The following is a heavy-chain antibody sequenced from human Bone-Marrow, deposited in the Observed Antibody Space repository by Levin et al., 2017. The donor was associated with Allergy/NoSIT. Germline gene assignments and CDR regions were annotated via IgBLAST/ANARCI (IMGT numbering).Heavy chain of an antibody. J-gene: IGHJ5*02. CDR3: ATNADWLDP. V-gene: IGHV7-4-1*02. CDR1: GYTFTSYV. CDR2: INTNTGKP. Sequence: EASVKVSCKASGYTFTSYVMNWVRQAPGQGLEWMGWINTNTGKPTYAQGFQGRFVFSSDTSVSTAYLEISALRPEDTAVYYCATNADWLDPWGQGTLVTVSS.